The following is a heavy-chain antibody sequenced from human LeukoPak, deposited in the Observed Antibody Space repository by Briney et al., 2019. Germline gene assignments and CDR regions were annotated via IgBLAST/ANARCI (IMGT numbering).Heavy chain of an antibody. CDR3: ARDRSDGYYYDSSGYLT. V-gene: IGHV1-3*03. CDR2: IDAGNGRT. Sequence: EASVKVSCKASGYDFTKYAVQWVRQAPGQRLEWMGWIDAGNGRTKYSQDFQGRVTISRDTSASIAYMELSSLRSDDMAVYYCARDRSDGYYYDSSGYLTWGQGTLVTVSS. D-gene: IGHD3-22*01. J-gene: IGHJ5*02. CDR1: GYDFTKYA.